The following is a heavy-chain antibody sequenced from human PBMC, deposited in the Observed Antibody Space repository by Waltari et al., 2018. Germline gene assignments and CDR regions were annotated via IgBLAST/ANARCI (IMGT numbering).Heavy chain of an antibody. CDR2: INYNSASI. CDR3: LKKNDEVFDRNGLVYDAFDM. Sequence: EVQLVESGGGLVQPGRSLGLSCVGSGFTFDDYAMHWVRQPPGKGLEWVSGINYNSASIGYGESVKGRFIISRDNARNSLYLQMNSLTTEDTALYYCLKKNDEVFDRNGLVYDAFDMWGQGTMVTVSP. CDR1: GFTFDDYA. V-gene: IGHV3-9*01. D-gene: IGHD3-22*01. J-gene: IGHJ3*02.